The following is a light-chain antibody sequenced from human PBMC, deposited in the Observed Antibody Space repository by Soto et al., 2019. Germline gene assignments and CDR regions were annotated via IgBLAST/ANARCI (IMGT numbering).Light chain of an antibody. CDR3: CSYAGSSTFPYV. V-gene: IGLV2-23*01. CDR1: SSDVGSYNL. CDR2: EGS. J-gene: IGLJ1*01. Sequence: QSVLTQPASVSGSPGQSITISCTGTSSDVGSYNLVSGYQQHPGKAPKLMIYEGSKRPSGVSNRFSGSKSGNTASLTISGLQAEDEADYYCCSYAGSSTFPYVFGKGTKVTVL.